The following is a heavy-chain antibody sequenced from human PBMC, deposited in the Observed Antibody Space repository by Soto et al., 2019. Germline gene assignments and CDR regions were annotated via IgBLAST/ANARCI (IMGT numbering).Heavy chain of an antibody. CDR2: IIPIAAIA. Sequence: QVQLVQSGAEVKKPGSSVKVSCKASGGTFSRYTINWVRQAPGQGLEWMGRIIPIAAIANYTQKFQGRVTINVDNSSTTAYMELSSLRSDDTAVYYCARGSTILRGAPSWFDPWGQGTLVTVSS. CDR3: ARGSTILRGAPSWFDP. CDR1: GGTFSRYT. V-gene: IGHV1-69*02. D-gene: IGHD3-10*01. J-gene: IGHJ5*02.